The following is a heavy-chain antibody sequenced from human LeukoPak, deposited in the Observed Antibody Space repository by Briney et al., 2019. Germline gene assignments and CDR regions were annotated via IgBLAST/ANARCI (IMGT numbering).Heavy chain of an antibody. Sequence: GGSLRLSCAASGFTFSSYGMHWVRQAPGKGLEWVAVIWYDGNNKYYADSVKGRFTISRDNSKNTLYLQMNSLRAEDTAVYYCARERAPYYYGSGSFPFDYWGQGTLVTVSS. CDR1: GFTFSSYG. V-gene: IGHV3-33*01. J-gene: IGHJ4*02. CDR2: IWYDGNNK. D-gene: IGHD3-10*01. CDR3: ARERAPYYYGSGSFPFDY.